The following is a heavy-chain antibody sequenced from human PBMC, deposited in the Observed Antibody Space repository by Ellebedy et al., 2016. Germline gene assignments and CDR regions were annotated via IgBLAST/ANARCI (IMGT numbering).Heavy chain of an antibody. J-gene: IGHJ5*02. CDR2: ITGSAGST. CDR3: ANPREVVGGNRS. D-gene: IGHD4-23*01. Sequence: GGSLRLSXAASGFTFSSYAMGWVRQAPGEGLESVSGITGSAGSTSYADSVKGRFTISRDNSKNTLYLQMNSLRADDTAVYYCANPREVVGGNRSWGQGTLVTVSS. V-gene: IGHV3-23*01. CDR1: GFTFSSYA.